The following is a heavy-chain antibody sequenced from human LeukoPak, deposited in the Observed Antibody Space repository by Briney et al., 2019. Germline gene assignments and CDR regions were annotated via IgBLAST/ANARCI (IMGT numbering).Heavy chain of an antibody. V-gene: IGHV3-23*01. D-gene: IGHD1-1*01. Sequence: GGSLRLSCAASGFTFSSYAMSWVRQAPGKGLEWVSAISGSGASTHYADSVKGRFTISRDNSKNTLYLQMNSLRAEDTAVYYCAKEMTGTWGYYMDVWGKGTSVTVSS. CDR2: ISGSGAST. J-gene: IGHJ6*03. CDR3: AKEMTGTWGYYMDV. CDR1: GFTFSSYA.